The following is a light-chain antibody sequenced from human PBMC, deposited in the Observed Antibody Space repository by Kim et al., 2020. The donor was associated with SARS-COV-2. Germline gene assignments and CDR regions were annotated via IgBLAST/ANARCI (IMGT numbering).Light chain of an antibody. CDR1: NIGSKN. J-gene: IGLJ3*02. CDR2: YNN. Sequence: APGMTARSTCGGNNIGSKNVHWYQQKPGQAPVLVMYYNNDRPSGIPERVSGSNSENTATLTISRVEAGDEADYYCQTWDSNNDHRVFGGGTQLTVL. V-gene: IGLV3-21*04. CDR3: QTWDSNNDHRV.